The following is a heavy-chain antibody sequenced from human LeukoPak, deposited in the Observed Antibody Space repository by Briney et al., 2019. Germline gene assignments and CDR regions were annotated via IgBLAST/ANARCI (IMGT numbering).Heavy chain of an antibody. J-gene: IGHJ4*02. V-gene: IGHV3-23*01. CDR2: INTGDIT. D-gene: IGHD3-22*01. CDR1: GFTFDYSA. Sequence: GGSLRLSCAASGFTFDYSAMTWVRQAPEKGLEWVSTINTGDITFYSNSVKGRFTISRDNSKNALFLQMNSLRAEDTAIYYCVKGGFTYYDDWGQGTLVTVSS. CDR3: VKGGFTYYDD.